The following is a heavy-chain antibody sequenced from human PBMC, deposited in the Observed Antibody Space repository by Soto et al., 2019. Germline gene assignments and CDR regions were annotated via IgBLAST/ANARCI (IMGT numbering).Heavy chain of an antibody. D-gene: IGHD1-26*01. CDR3: ARDVPARGSYVFDY. Sequence: PGGSLRLSCAASGFTFSSYSMNWVRQAPGKGLEWVSYISSSSSTIYYADSVKGRFTISRGNAKNSLYLQMNSLRDEDTAVYYCARDVPARGSYVFDYWGQGTLVTVSS. J-gene: IGHJ4*02. CDR2: ISSSSSTI. V-gene: IGHV3-48*02. CDR1: GFTFSSYS.